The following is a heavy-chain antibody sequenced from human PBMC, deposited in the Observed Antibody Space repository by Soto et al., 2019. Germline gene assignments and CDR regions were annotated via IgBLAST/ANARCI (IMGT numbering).Heavy chain of an antibody. CDR1: GDSISVNTW. CDR2: ILHSGSV. J-gene: IGHJ1*01. V-gene: IGHV4-4*02. Sequence: QVLLQESGPGLVKPSGTLSLTCAVSGDSISVNTWWSWVRQTPGKGLEWIGEILHSGSVNYNPSLKSRVTMSIDKSKNQVSLRLSSMTAADTALYYCAGLVGRGKFSRLQYWGQGTLVTVSS. D-gene: IGHD6-6*01. CDR3: AGLVGRGKFSRLQY.